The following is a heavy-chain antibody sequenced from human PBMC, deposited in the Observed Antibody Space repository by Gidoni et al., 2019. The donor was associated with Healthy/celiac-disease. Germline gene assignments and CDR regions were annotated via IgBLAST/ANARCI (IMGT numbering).Heavy chain of an antibody. CDR2: IKSKTDGGTT. J-gene: IGHJ3*02. D-gene: IGHD3-10*01. CDR1: GFTFSNAW. Sequence: EVQLVESGGGLVKPGGSLRLSCAASGFTFSNAWLSWVRQAPGKGLEWVGRIKSKTDGGTTDYAAPVKGRFTISRDDSKNTLYLQMNSLKTEDTAVYYCTTEEITMVQGVPQTRAAFDIWGQGTMVTVSS. CDR3: TTEEITMVQGVPQTRAAFDI. V-gene: IGHV3-15*01.